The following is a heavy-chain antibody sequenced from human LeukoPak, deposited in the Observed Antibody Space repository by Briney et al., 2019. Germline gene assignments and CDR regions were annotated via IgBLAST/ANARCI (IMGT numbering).Heavy chain of an antibody. V-gene: IGHV5-51*01. Sequence: GESLKISCKGSGYSFTSYWIGWVRQMPGKGLEWMGIIYPGDSDTRYSLSFQGQVTISADKSISTAYLQWSSLKASDTAMYYCATYDSSGYSLLSAFDIWGQGTMVTVSS. D-gene: IGHD3-22*01. CDR2: IYPGDSDT. J-gene: IGHJ3*02. CDR3: ATYDSSGYSLLSAFDI. CDR1: GYSFTSYW.